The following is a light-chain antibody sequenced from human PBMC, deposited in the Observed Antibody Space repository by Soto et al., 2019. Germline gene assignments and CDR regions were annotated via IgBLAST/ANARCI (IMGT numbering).Light chain of an antibody. CDR2: DVS. CDR1: QSVTNNY. CDR3: PHYVAPPPT. J-gene: IGKJ4*01. Sequence: EIVLTQSPGTLSLSPGERATLSCRASQSVTNNYLAWYQQKPGQAPRLLIYDVSNRATGIPDRFSGSGSGTYFTLTMSRLEPEDFAVYFCPHYVAPPPTFGGGTRVEIK. V-gene: IGKV3-20*01.